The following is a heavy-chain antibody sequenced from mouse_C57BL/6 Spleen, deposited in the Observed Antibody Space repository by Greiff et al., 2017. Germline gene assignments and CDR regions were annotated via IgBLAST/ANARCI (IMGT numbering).Heavy chain of an antibody. CDR1: GFTFSDYY. V-gene: IGHV5-16*01. Sequence: EVKLVESEGGLVQPGSSMKLSCTASGFTFSDYYMAWVRQGPEKGLEWVANINYDGSSTNYLDYLKSRYIISRDNAKNILYLQMSSLKSEDTATYYSSRVERLGRLYFDYWGQGTPLTVSS. J-gene: IGHJ2*01. CDR3: SRVERLGRLYFDY. CDR2: INYDGSST.